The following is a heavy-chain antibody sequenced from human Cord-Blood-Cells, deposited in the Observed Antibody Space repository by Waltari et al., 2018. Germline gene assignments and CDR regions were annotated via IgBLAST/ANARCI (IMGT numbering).Heavy chain of an antibody. CDR1: GGSISNTSYY. CDR2: IYYSGST. J-gene: IGHJ5*02. D-gene: IGHD3-16*01. CDR3: ARVGFGSRAWFDP. Sequence: QLQLQESGPGLVKPSETLSLTCTVSGGSISNTSYYWGWIRQPPGKGLEWLGSIYYSGSTYYNPSLKSRVTISVDTSKNQFSLKLSSVTAADTAVYYCARVGFGSRAWFDPWGQGTLVTVSS. V-gene: IGHV4-39*07.